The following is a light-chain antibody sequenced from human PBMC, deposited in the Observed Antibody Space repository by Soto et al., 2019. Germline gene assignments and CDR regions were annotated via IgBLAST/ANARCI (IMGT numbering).Light chain of an antibody. V-gene: IGKV1-5*01. CDR3: QQSYSRPLT. CDR2: DAS. J-gene: IGKJ3*01. Sequence: DIQMTQSPSTLSASVGDRVTITCRASQSISSWLAWYQQKPGKAPKLLIYDASSLESGVPSRFSGSGSGTEFTLTISSLQPDDFATYYCQQSYSRPLTFGPGTKLDIK. CDR1: QSISSW.